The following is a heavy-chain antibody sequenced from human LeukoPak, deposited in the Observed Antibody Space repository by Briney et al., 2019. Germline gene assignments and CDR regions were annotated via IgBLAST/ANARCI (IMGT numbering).Heavy chain of an antibody. CDR3: AKGGYCSTTSCTPWGMDV. V-gene: IGHV3-30*18. J-gene: IGHJ6*02. CDR1: GFTFRNYG. Sequence: PGRSLRLSCAASGFTFRNYGMHWVRQAPGKGLEWVAVISYDGSDKYYARSVKGRFTISKDNSKNTLYLQMNSLRAVDTAVYYCAKGGYCSTTSCTPWGMDVWGQGTTVTVSS. D-gene: IGHD2-2*01. CDR2: ISYDGSDK.